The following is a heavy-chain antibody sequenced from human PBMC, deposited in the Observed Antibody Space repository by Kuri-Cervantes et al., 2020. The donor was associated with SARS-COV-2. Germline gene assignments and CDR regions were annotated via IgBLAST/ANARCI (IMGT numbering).Heavy chain of an antibody. CDR1: GGSISSSY. V-gene: IGHV4-59*01. CDR2: IYYCGSV. Sequence: GSLRLSCTVSGGSISSSYWSWIRQPPGKGLEWIGYIYYCGSVSYNPSLMSRVTISVDTSKNQFSLRLTSVTAADTAVYYCTTVTPTSVFDFWGQGTLVTVSS. J-gene: IGHJ4*02. CDR3: TTVTPTSVFDF. D-gene: IGHD4-17*01.